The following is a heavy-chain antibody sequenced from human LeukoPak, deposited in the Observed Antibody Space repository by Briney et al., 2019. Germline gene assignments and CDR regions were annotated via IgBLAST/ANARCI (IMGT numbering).Heavy chain of an antibody. CDR2: INPNSGGT. CDR1: GYTFTGNY. V-gene: IGHV1-2*06. J-gene: IGHJ4*02. CDR3: ARGSQWLVPIDY. Sequence: ASVKVSCKXSGYTFTGNYMHWVRQAPGQGLEWMGRINPNSGGTNYAQKFQGRVTMTRDTSISTAYMELSRLRSDDTAVYYCARGSQWLVPIDYWGQGTLVTVSS. D-gene: IGHD6-19*01.